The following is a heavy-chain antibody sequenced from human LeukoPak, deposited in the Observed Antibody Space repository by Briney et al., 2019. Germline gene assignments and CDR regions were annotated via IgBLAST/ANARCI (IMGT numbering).Heavy chain of an antibody. V-gene: IGHV4-34*01. Sequence: SETLSLTCAVYGGSFSGYYWSWIRQPPGKGLEWVGEINHSGSINYNPSLKSRVTISVGTSKNQFSLKLSSVTAADTAVYYCARVRARDDYVWGSYRPRYYYYGMDVWGQGTTVTVSS. CDR3: ARVRARDDYVWGSYRPRYYYYGMDV. J-gene: IGHJ6*02. D-gene: IGHD3-16*02. CDR1: GGSFSGYY. CDR2: INHSGSI.